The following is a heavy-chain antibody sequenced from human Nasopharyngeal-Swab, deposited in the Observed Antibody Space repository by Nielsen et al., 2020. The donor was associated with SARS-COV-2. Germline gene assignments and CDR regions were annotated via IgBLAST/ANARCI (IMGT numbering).Heavy chain of an antibody. Sequence: GESLKISCAASGFTFSSYAMSWVRQAPGKGLEWVSAISGSGGSTYYADSVKGRFTISRDNSKNTLYLQMNSLRAEDTAVYYCAKLEVVQIVVVITTWGYFDYWGKGTLVTVSS. CDR3: AKLEVVQIVVVITTWGYFDY. J-gene: IGHJ4*02. V-gene: IGHV3-23*01. CDR2: ISGSGGST. D-gene: IGHD3-22*01. CDR1: GFTFSSYA.